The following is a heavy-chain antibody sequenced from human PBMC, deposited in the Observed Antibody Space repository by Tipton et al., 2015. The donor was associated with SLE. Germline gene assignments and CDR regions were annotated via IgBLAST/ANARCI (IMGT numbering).Heavy chain of an antibody. V-gene: IGHV4-34*01. CDR1: GGSFSGYY. CDR2: INHSGST. CDR3: ARDLITIVRGVTPDAFDI. Sequence: LRLSCTVSGGSFSGYYWSWIRQPPGKGLEWIGEINHSGSTNYNPSLKSRVTISVDTSKNQFSLKLRSVTAADTAVYYCARDLITIVRGVTPDAFDIWGQGTMVTVSS. D-gene: IGHD3-10*01. J-gene: IGHJ3*02.